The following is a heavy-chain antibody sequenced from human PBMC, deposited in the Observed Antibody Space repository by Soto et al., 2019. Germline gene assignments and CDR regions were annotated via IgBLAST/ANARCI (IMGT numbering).Heavy chain of an antibody. V-gene: IGHV1-18*04. D-gene: IGHD4-17*01. Sequence: QVQLVQSGPDLKRPGGSMKVSCKASGYTFTSYGISWVRQAPGQGLEWMAWISPLKGRTQYSQKAQGRVTLSTDTSSNTAYMEMTTLRVDDTAVYYCAMDYGDRPEYFKHWGQGTLVTVS. J-gene: IGHJ1*01. CDR3: AMDYGDRPEYFKH. CDR1: GYTFTSYG. CDR2: ISPLKGRT.